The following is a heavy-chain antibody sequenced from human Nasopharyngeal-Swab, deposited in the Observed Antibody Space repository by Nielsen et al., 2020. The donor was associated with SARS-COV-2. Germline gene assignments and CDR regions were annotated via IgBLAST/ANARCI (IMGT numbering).Heavy chain of an antibody. CDR2: INTNTGNP. V-gene: IGHV7-4-1*02. CDR1: GYTFTSYA. Sequence: ASVKVSCKASGYTFTSYAMNWVRQAPGQGLEWMGWINTNTGNPTYAQGFTGQFVFSLDTSVSTAYLQISSLKAEDTAVYYCARERRLGYCSGGSCYYAWFDPWGQGTLVTVSS. J-gene: IGHJ5*02. D-gene: IGHD2-15*01. CDR3: ARERRLGYCSGGSCYYAWFDP.